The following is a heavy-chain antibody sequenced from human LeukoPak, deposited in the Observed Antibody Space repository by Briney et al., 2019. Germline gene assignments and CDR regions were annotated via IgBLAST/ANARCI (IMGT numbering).Heavy chain of an antibody. CDR3: ARVDSGYDWGYYFDY. V-gene: IGHV3-7*01. Sequence: GGSLRLSCAASGFTFSSYWMSWVRQAPGKGLEWVANIKQDGSEKYYVDSVKGRFTISRDNAKNSLYLRMNSLRAEDTAVYYCARVDSGYDWGYYFDYWGQGTLVTVSS. D-gene: IGHD5-12*01. J-gene: IGHJ4*02. CDR1: GFTFSSYW. CDR2: IKQDGSEK.